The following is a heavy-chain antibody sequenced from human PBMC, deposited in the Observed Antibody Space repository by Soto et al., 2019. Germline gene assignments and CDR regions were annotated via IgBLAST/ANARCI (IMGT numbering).Heavy chain of an antibody. CDR2: INPSGGST. CDR3: ARDRTITGTSNEFDY. Sequence: ASVKVSCKASGYTFTSYYMNWVRQAPGQGLEWMGIINPSGGSTSYAQKFQGRVTMTRDTSTSTVYMELSSLRSEDTAVYYCARDRTITGTSNEFDYWGQGTLVTVSS. D-gene: IGHD1-7*01. CDR1: GYTFTSYY. V-gene: IGHV1-46*01. J-gene: IGHJ4*02.